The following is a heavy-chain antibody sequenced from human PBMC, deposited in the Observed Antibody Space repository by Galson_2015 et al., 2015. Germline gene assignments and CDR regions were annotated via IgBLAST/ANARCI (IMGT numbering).Heavy chain of an antibody. CDR1: GDTFSSYA. CDR2: IIPVFGVT. CDR3: ARKKDRQYDSTGGAFDF. Sequence: SVKVSCKASGDTFSSYAFNWVRQAPGQGLEWMGGIIPVFGVTNYAQKFQGRVLITADESTSTVYMDLRSLRSEDTAVYYCARKKDRQYDSTGGAFDFWGPGTMVTVAS. D-gene: IGHD3-22*01. V-gene: IGHV1-69*13. J-gene: IGHJ3*01.